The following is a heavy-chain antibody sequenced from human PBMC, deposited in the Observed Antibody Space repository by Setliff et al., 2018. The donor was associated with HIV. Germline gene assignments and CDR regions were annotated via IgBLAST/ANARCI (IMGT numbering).Heavy chain of an antibody. D-gene: IGHD3-3*01. CDR2: INGDGGGK. J-gene: IGHJ5*02. CDR3: GKDYTRTFWEYNWYDL. V-gene: IGHV3-23*01. CDR1: GFTVSTYY. Sequence: GSLRLSCAASGFTVSTYYMTWVRQAPGRGLEWVSGINGDGGGKYYADSVKGRFTISRDNSKDTLYLQMDDLRAEDTALYYCGKDYTRTFWEYNWYDLWGQGTLVTVSS.